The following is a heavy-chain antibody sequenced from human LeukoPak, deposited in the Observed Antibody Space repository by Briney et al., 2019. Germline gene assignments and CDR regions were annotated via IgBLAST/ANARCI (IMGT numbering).Heavy chain of an antibody. Sequence: SVKVSCEASGGTFSSYAISWVRQAPGQGLEWMGGIIPIFGTANYAQKFQGRVTITADESTSTAYMELSSLRSEDTAVYYCARGVVVPAAISYYYYMDVWGKGTTVTVSS. CDR3: ARGVVVPAAISYYYYMDV. CDR2: IIPIFGTA. J-gene: IGHJ6*03. V-gene: IGHV1-69*01. D-gene: IGHD2-2*02. CDR1: GGTFSSYA.